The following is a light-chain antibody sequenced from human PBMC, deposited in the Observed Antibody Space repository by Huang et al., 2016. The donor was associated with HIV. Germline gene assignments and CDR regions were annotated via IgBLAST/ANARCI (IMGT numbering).Light chain of an antibody. J-gene: IGKJ5*01. CDR2: AAS. V-gene: IGKV1-33*01. CDR3: QQYDNVPIT. Sequence: DIQMTQSPSSLSASVGDRVTITCQASQDISTYLNWYQQKPGKAPKVLIYAASNVETGVPSRVSGSGSGTNFKFTISSLQPEDIATYYCQQYDNVPITFGQGTRLEI. CDR1: QDISTY.